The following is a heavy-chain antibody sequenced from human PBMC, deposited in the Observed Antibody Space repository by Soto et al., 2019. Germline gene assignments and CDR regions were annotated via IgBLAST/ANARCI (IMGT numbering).Heavy chain of an antibody. CDR1: GFTFSSFG. CDR3: AKGQYCSGGSCYFNPSDY. V-gene: IGHV3-30*18. D-gene: IGHD2-15*01. J-gene: IGHJ4*02. CDR2: IVYDGSNK. Sequence: QVQLVESGGGVVQPGRSLRLSCAASGFTFSSFGMHWVRQAPGKGLEWVAVIVYDGSNKKYADSVKGRFTIYRDNSKNTLYLQMTRLRVEDTAVYYCAKGQYCSGGSCYFNPSDYWGQGSLVTVSS.